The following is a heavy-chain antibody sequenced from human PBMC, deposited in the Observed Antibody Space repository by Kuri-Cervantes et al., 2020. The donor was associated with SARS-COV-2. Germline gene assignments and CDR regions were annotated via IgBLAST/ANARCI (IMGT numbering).Heavy chain of an antibody. D-gene: IGHD6-6*01. CDR3: ARDQAARRSGHDAFDI. J-gene: IGHJ3*02. CDR1: GYTFTDYH. CDR2: INPNGGT. Sequence: ASVKVSCKASGYTFTDYHMHWVRRAPGQGPEWMGWINPNGGTNSAQKFQGRVTMTRDTSTSTAYMELRSLRSDDTAVYYCARDQAARRSGHDAFDIWSQGTMVTVSS. V-gene: IGHV1-2*02.